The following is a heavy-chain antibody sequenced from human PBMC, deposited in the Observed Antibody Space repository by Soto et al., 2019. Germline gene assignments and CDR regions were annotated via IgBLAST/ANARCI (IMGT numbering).Heavy chain of an antibody. J-gene: IGHJ1*01. V-gene: IGHV4-31*03. D-gene: IGHD4-17*01. CDR1: GGSISSGGYY. Sequence: PSETLSLICTVSGGSISSGGYYWSWIRQHPGKGLEWIGYIYYSGSTYYNPSLKSRVTISVDTSKNQFSLKLSSVTAADTAVYYCATEDYGDYEEYFQHWGQGTLVTVSS. CDR2: IYYSGST. CDR3: ATEDYGDYEEYFQH.